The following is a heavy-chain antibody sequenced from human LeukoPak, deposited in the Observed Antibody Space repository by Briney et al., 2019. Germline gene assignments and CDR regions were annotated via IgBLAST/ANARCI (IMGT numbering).Heavy chain of an antibody. D-gene: IGHD1-26*01. J-gene: IGHJ4*02. CDR1: GGSISSYY. CDR3: ARASGSSDFDY. CDR2: IYYSGST. V-gene: IGHV4-59*01. Sequence: SETLSLTCTVSGGSISSYYWSWIRQPPGKGLEWIGYIYYSGSTNHNPSLKSRVTISVDTSKNQFSLKLSSVTAADTAVYYCARASGSSDFDYWGQGTLVTVSS.